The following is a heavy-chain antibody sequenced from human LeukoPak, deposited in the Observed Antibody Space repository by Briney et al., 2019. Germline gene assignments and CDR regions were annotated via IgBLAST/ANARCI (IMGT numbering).Heavy chain of an antibody. CDR2: IIPIFGTA. CDR3: ARVKAYGLGTSDYYYYMDV. CDR1: GGTFSSYA. V-gene: IGHV1-69*01. Sequence: GSSVKVSCKASGGTFSSYAISWVRQAPGQGLEWMGGIIPIFGTANYAQKFQGRVTITADESTSTAYMELSSLRSEDTAVYYCARVKAYGLGTSDYYYYMDVWGKGTTVTISS. D-gene: IGHD3-10*01. J-gene: IGHJ6*03.